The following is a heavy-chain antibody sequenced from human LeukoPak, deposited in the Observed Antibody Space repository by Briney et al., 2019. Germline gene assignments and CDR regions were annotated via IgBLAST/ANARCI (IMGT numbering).Heavy chain of an antibody. V-gene: IGHV3-30*02. J-gene: IGHJ5*02. D-gene: IGHD3-22*01. CDR1: GFTFSSYG. CDR2: IRYDGRNK. Sequence: QPGGSLRLSCAASGFTFSSYGMHWVRQAPGKGLEWVAFIRYDGRNKYYADSVKGRFTISRDNSKNTLYLQMNSLRAEDTAVYYCAKDYYDSSGYYWSWGQGTLVTVSS. CDR3: AKDYYDSSGYYWS.